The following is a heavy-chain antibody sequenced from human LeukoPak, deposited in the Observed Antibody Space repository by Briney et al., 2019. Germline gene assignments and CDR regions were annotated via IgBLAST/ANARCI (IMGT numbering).Heavy chain of an antibody. D-gene: IGHD5-18*01. CDR2: ISYDGSNK. CDR3: ARDPSERGYSYGAA. CDR1: GFTFSSYG. J-gene: IGHJ5*02. Sequence: GGSLRLSCAASGFTFSSYGMHWVRQAPGKGLEGVAVISYDGSNKYYADSVKGRFTISRDNSKNTLYLQMNSLRAEDTAVYYCARDPSERGYSYGAAWGQGTLVTVSS. V-gene: IGHV3-30*19.